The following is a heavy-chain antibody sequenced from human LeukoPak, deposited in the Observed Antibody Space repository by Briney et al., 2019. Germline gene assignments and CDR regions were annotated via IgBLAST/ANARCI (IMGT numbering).Heavy chain of an antibody. J-gene: IGHJ6*03. V-gene: IGHV6-1*01. CDR1: GDSVSSHNSA. CDR2: TYYKSKWSH. CDR3: ARDQSLSIAVSFRGTTYYYYMDV. D-gene: IGHD6-19*01. Sequence: SQTLSLTCAISGDSVSSHNSAWHWIRRSPSRGLEWLGRTYYKSKWSHDYAVSVQSRISINPDTSKNQFSLQLNSVTPEDTAVYYCARDQSLSIAVSFRGTTYYYYMDVWGKGTTVTISS.